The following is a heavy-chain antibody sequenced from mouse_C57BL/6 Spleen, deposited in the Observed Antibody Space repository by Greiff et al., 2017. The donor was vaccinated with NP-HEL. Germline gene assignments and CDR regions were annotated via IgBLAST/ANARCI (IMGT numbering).Heavy chain of an antibody. D-gene: IGHD3-2*02. CDR1: GFTFSSYA. V-gene: IGHV5-9-1*02. CDR3: TREATPHYYAMDY. J-gene: IGHJ4*01. Sequence: EVKLVESGEGLVKPGGSLKLSCAASGFTFSSYAMSWVRQTPEKRLEWVAYISSGGDYIYYADTVKGRFTISRDNARNTLYLQMSSLKSEDTAMYYCTREATPHYYAMDYWGQGTSVTVSS. CDR2: ISSGGDYI.